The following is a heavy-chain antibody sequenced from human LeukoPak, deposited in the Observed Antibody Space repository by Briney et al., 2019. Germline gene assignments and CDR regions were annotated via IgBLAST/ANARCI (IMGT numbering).Heavy chain of an antibody. D-gene: IGHD2-15*01. V-gene: IGHV4-31*03. CDR2: IYYSGNT. J-gene: IGHJ6*02. Sequence: SQTLSLTCTVSGGSFSTGGYYWSWIRQHPGKGLEWIGYIYYSGNTYYNPSLKGRLTISVDTSQTQFSLKLSSVTAADTAVYYCARMSCSGGSCHGYYYYGMDVWGQGTTVTVSS. CDR1: GGSFSTGGYY. CDR3: ARMSCSGGSCHGYYYYGMDV.